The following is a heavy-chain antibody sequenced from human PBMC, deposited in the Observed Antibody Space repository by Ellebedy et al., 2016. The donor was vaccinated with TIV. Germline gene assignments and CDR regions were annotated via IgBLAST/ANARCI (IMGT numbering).Heavy chain of an antibody. Sequence: SEILSLTCTVSGGSTSSSGFFWGWIRQPPGKGLEGIGNIYSSGSTYYNPSLKSRVTISLHTSKNQFSLELTSVTAADTAVYYCARGGTVYTSSIWGQGTLVTVSS. J-gene: IGHJ4*02. CDR1: GGSTSSSGFF. CDR3: ARGGTVYTSSI. D-gene: IGHD6-13*01. CDR2: IYSSGST. V-gene: IGHV4-39*07.